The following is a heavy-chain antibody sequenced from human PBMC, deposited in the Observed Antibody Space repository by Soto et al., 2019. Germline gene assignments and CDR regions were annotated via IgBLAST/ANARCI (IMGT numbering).Heavy chain of an antibody. CDR2: TYYRSKWYN. J-gene: IGHJ4*02. V-gene: IGHV6-1*01. D-gene: IGHD6-19*01. Sequence: SQTLSLTCAISGDSVSNNNAAWNWIRQSPSGGLEWLGRTYYRSKWYNDYAGSVESRMTINPDTSKNQFSLQLNSVTPDDTAVYYCASAPIAVPGTWYLDYWGQGTLVTVSS. CDR3: ASAPIAVPGTWYLDY. CDR1: GDSVSNNNAA.